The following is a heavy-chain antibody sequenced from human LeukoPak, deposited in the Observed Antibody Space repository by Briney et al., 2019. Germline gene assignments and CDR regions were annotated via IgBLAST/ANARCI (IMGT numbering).Heavy chain of an antibody. V-gene: IGHV4-39*02. J-gene: IGHJ6*02. CDR2: IYYSGST. D-gene: IGHD4-23*01. CDR3: AREMGVVTAHGIDV. Sequence: SSETLSLTCIVSGGSISSISSNNYHWGGIRQPPGKGLEWIGSIYYSGSTYYNPSLKSRVTISVDTSKNQFSLKLSSVTAADTALYYCAREMGVVTAHGIDVWGQGTTVTVSS. CDR1: GGSISSISSNNYH.